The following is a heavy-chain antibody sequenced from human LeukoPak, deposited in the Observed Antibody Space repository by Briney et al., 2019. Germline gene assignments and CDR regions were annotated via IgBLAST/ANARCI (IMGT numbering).Heavy chain of an antibody. Sequence: GASVKVSCKASGGTFSSYAISWVRQAPGQGLEWMGWISAYNGNTNYARKLQGRVTMTTDTSTSTAYMELRSLRSDDTAVYYCASYSSSWYTFDYWGQGTLVTVSS. V-gene: IGHV1-18*01. D-gene: IGHD6-13*01. CDR3: ASYSSSWYTFDY. CDR1: GGTFSSYA. J-gene: IGHJ4*02. CDR2: ISAYNGNT.